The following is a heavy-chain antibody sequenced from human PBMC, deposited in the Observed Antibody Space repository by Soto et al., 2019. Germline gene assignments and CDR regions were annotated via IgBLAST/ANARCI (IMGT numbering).Heavy chain of an antibody. CDR3: AKDHDLAAAGYYFDY. Sequence: HPGGSLRLSCAASGFTFSSYGMHWVRQAPGKGLEWVAVISTDGRDKYHADSVKGRFTISRDNSKNTLFLQMNSLRPEDTAVYYCAKDHDLAAAGYYFDYWGQGTLVTVSS. J-gene: IGHJ4*02. CDR1: GFTFSSYG. D-gene: IGHD6-13*01. V-gene: IGHV3-30*06. CDR2: ISTDGRDK.